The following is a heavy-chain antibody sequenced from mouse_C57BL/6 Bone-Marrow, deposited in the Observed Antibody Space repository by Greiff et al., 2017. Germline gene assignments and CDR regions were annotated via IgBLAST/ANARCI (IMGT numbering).Heavy chain of an antibody. J-gene: IGHJ3*01. CDR3: TTGDYDGFAY. Sequence: EVQLQQSGAELVRPGASVKLSCTASGFNIKDDYMHWVKQRPEQGLEWIGWIDPANGDTEYASKFQGKATITADTSSNTAYLQLSSLTSEDTAVYYCTTGDYDGFAYWGQGTLVTVSA. CDR1: GFNIKDDY. CDR2: IDPANGDT. V-gene: IGHV14-4*01. D-gene: IGHD2-4*01.